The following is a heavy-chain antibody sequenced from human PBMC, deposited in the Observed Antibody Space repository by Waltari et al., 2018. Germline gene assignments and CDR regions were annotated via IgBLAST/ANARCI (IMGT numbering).Heavy chain of an antibody. D-gene: IGHD3-22*01. CDR2: ISYNGRNI. V-gene: IGHV3-30*04. Sequence: QVQLVESGGGVVQPGRSLRLSCEASEFTFSSYAMHWVRQAPGKGLWWVAVISYNGRNIYYVDAGKGRFTISRDNSKKTLYMQMNSLRAEDTAVYYCARDYCDRTNCHGMDVWGQGTTVTVSS. CDR3: ARDYCDRTNCHGMDV. CDR1: EFTFSSYA. J-gene: IGHJ6*02.